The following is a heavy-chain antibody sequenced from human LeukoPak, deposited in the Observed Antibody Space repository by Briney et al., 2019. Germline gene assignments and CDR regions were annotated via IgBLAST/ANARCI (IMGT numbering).Heavy chain of an antibody. V-gene: IGHV3-23*01. Sequence: GGSLRLSCAASGFTFSSYAMSWVRQAPGKGRSWASALIGIGGSTYYADSVKGRFTISRDNSKNTLYLQMNSLRAEDTAVYYCAKDPIPGIAVAVEAWFDPWGQGTLVTVSS. D-gene: IGHD6-19*01. CDR3: AKDPIPGIAVAVEAWFDP. CDR2: LIGIGGST. CDR1: GFTFSSYA. J-gene: IGHJ5*02.